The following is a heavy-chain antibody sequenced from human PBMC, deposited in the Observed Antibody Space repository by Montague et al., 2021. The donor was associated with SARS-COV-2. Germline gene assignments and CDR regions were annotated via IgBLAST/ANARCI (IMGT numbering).Heavy chain of an antibody. D-gene: IGHD3-3*01. V-gene: IGHV4-59*12. CDR1: GGSISPYY. J-gene: IGHJ6*02. CDR2: TSYSGST. Sequence: SETLSLTCTVSGGSISPYYWSWIRQSPGTGLECIWYTSYSGSTDYNPSLKSRVTISIDTSKNQFSLKLSSVTAADTAVYYCARWGEYYDSPYYYYAMDVWGQGTTVTVSS. CDR3: ARWGEYYDSPYYYYAMDV.